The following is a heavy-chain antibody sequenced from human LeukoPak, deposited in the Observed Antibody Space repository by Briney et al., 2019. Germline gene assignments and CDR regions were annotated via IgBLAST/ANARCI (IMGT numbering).Heavy chain of an antibody. J-gene: IGHJ6*03. CDR3: ARGVVWFGELHYYYYYMDV. Sequence: ASVKVSCKASGYTFTSYDINWVRQATGQGLEWMGWMNPNSGNTGYAQKFQGRVTMTRNTSISIAYMELSSLRSEDTAVYYCARGVVWFGELHYYYYYMDVWGKGTTVTVSS. V-gene: IGHV1-8*01. CDR1: GYTFTSYD. D-gene: IGHD3-10*01. CDR2: MNPNSGNT.